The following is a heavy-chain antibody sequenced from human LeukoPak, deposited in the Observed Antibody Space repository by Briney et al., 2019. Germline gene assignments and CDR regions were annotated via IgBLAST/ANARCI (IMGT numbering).Heavy chain of an antibody. D-gene: IGHD2-15*01. V-gene: IGHV1-46*01. Sequence: ASVKVSCKASGYTFTSYYMHWVRQAPGQGLEWMGIINPSGGSTSYAQKFQGRVTMTRDMSTSTVYMELSSLRSEDTAVHHCARVTKLGYCSGGSCHPRYFDYWGQGTLVTVSS. CDR2: INPSGGST. CDR3: ARVTKLGYCSGGSCHPRYFDY. J-gene: IGHJ4*02. CDR1: GYTFTSYY.